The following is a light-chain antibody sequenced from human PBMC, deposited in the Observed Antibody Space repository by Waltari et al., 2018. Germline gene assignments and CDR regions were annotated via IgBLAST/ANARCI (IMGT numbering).Light chain of an antibody. CDR3: AAWDDSLNGPV. CDR2: SNA. CDR1: SSNIGSNT. J-gene: IGLJ2*01. V-gene: IGLV1-44*01. Sequence: QPPSASGTPGQRVTISCSGSSSNIGSNTVNWYQPLPGTAPKLLIYSNATRPAGVPDRFSGSKSGTSTSLAISGLQSEDEADYYCAAWDDSLNGPVFGGGTKLTVL.